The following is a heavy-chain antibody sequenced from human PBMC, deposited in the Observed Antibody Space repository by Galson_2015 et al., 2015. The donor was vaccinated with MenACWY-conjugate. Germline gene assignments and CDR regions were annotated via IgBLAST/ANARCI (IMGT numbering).Heavy chain of an antibody. Sequence: SLRLSCEASGFSFSDSAMHWVRQASGQGLEWVGRIRSKRNNYATTYAASVQGRFTIYRDESERTAYLHMNSLKTEDTAIYYCTRQSPLNFDYWGQGVLVTVSS. V-gene: IGHV3-73*01. J-gene: IGHJ4*02. CDR2: IRSKRNNYAT. CDR3: TRQSPLNFDY. D-gene: IGHD2-8*01. CDR1: GFSFSDSA.